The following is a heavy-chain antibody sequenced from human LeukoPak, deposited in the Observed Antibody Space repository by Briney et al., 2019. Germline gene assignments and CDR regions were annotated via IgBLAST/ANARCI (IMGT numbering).Heavy chain of an antibody. V-gene: IGHV3-21*04. CDR3: ARLNFWGLNY. J-gene: IGHJ4*02. Sequence: GGSLRLSCAASGFTFSSYWMHWVRQAPGKGLEWVSSISSSSSYIYYADSVKGRFTISRDNSKNTLYLQMNSLRAEDTAVYYCARLNFWGLNYWGQGTLVPVSS. CDR2: ISSSSSYI. D-gene: IGHD3-3*01. CDR1: GFTFSSYW.